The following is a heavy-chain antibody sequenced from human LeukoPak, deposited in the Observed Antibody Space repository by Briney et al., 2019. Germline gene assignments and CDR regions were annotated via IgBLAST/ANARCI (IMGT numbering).Heavy chain of an antibody. D-gene: IGHD3-10*01. V-gene: IGHV3-49*04. J-gene: IGHJ5*02. CDR1: GFTFGDYA. CDR2: IRSKAYGGTT. CDR3: TRDPRHMVRGDVGWFDP. Sequence: GGSLRLSCTASGFTFGDYAMTWVRQAPGKRLEWVGFIRSKAYGGTTEYAASVKGRFTISRDDSKSIAYLQMNSLKTEDTAVYYCTRDPRHMVRGDVGWFDPWGQGTLATVSS.